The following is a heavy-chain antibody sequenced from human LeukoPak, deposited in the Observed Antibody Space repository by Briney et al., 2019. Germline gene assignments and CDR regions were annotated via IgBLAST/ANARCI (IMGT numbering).Heavy chain of an antibody. J-gene: IGHJ4*02. V-gene: IGHV3-23*01. CDR3: AKDSSGWYF. CDR2: ISVSGGSP. Sequence: PGGSLRLSCAASGFTFSSYAMMWVRQAPGRGLDWVSTISVSGGSPNYADSVKGRFTISRDNSKNTLFLQMNSLRAEDTAVYYCAKDSSGWYFWGQGTLVTVSS. CDR1: GFTFSSYA. D-gene: IGHD6-19*01.